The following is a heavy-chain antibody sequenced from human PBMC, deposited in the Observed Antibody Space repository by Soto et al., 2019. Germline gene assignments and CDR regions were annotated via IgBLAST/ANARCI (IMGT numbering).Heavy chain of an antibody. V-gene: IGHV3-15*07. CDR1: GFTFSNAW. D-gene: IGHD3-22*01. J-gene: IGHJ4*02. Sequence: PGGSLRLSCAASGFTFSNAWMNWVRQAPGKGLEWDGRIKSKTDGGTKDYAAPVKGRFTISRDDSKNTLYLQMNSLKTEDTAVYYCSTDPVTMIVVVPSSGWGQGTLVTVSS. CDR3: STDPVTMIVVVPSSG. CDR2: IKSKTDGGTK.